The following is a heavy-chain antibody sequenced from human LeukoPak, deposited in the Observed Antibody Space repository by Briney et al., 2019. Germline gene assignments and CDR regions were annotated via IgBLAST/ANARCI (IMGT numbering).Heavy chain of an antibody. CDR2: INSDGSST. V-gene: IGHV3-74*01. CDR1: GLTFSSYW. J-gene: IGHJ4*02. CDR3: ARDSSGYRYFDY. D-gene: IGHD3-22*01. Sequence: GGSLRLSCAASGLTFSSYWMHWVRQAPGKGLVWVSRINSDGSSTSYADSVKGRFTISRDNAKNTLYLQMNSLRAEDTAVYYCARDSSGYRYFDYWGQGTLVTVSS.